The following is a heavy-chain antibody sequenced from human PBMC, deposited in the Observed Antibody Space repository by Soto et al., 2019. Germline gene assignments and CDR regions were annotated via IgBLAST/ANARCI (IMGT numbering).Heavy chain of an antibody. CDR1: GGSVSSGSYF. J-gene: IGHJ5*02. Sequence: PSETLSLTCTVSGGSVSSGSYFWSWIRQPPGKGLEWIGYIYYSASTKYNPSLKSRVTISVATSKNQISLKLGSATAADTAMYFSARRRTESPIGFDPWGQGTLVTV. CDR2: IYYSAST. CDR3: ARRRTESPIGFDP. V-gene: IGHV4-61*01. D-gene: IGHD1-1*01.